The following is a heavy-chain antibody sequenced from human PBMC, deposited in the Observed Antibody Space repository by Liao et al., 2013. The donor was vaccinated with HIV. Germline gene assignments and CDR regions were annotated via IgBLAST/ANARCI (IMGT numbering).Heavy chain of an antibody. Sequence: QVHLQESGPGLVKPSETLSLTCTVSGGSISTYQWTWIRQPPGKGLEWIGHVYYSGSTNYNSSLKSRVTISVDTSKNQFSLKVTYVTAADTAVYYCARGGGGKGFDSWGRGNPGHRLL. J-gene: IGHJ4*02. CDR3: ARGGGGKGFDS. CDR1: GGSISTYQ. V-gene: IGHV4-59*01. D-gene: IGHD4-23*01. CDR2: VYYSGST.